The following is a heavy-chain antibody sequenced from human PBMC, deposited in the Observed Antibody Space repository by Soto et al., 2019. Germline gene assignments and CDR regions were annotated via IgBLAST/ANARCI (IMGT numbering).Heavy chain of an antibody. CDR3: ASENHMITPDH. CDR1: ESSFRSYS. V-gene: IGHV3-21*01. J-gene: IGHJ4*02. CDR2: ISSSSGAI. Sequence: GGSLRLSCAASESSFRSYSMNWVRQAPGKGLEWVSSISSSSGAIFYADSVKGRFTTSRDNAKNSLYLQMNSLRAEDTAVYYCASENHMITPDHWGQGTLVTVSS. D-gene: IGHD3-16*01.